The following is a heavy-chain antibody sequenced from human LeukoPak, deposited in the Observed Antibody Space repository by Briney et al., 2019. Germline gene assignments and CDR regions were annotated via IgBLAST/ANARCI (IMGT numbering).Heavy chain of an antibody. CDR2: IIPIFGTA. Sequence: SVKVSCKASGGTFSSYAISWVRQAPGQGLEWMGGIIPIFGTANYAQKFQGRVTITADESTSTAYMELSSLRSEDTAAYYCASHWLLKRYYFDYWGQGTLVTVSS. CDR3: ASHWLLKRYYFDY. CDR1: GGTFSSYA. V-gene: IGHV1-69*13. J-gene: IGHJ4*02. D-gene: IGHD3-9*01.